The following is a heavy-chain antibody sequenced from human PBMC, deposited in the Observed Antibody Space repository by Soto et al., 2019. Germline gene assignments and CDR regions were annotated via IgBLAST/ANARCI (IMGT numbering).Heavy chain of an antibody. Sequence: QVQLVQSGAEVKKPGSSVKVSCKASGGTFSSYTISWVRQAPGQGLEWMGRIIHILGIANYAQKFQGRVTITADKSTSTAYMELSSLRSEDTAVYYCARDRTIYNWFDPWGQGTLVTVSS. CDR3: ARDRTIYNWFDP. CDR1: GGTFSSYT. V-gene: IGHV1-69*08. J-gene: IGHJ5*02. CDR2: IIHILGIA. D-gene: IGHD3-9*01.